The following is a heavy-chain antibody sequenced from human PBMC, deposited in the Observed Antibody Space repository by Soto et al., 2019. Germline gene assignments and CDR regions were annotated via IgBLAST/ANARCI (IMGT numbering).Heavy chain of an antibody. Sequence: SETLSLTCAVYGESFSGYYWTWIRQPPGEGLEWIGEMNRDGSANYNPSLNSRVTISVDTSKNQFSLRLTSVTAADTAVYYCARQFSVYADYGRYFDYWGRGTLVTVSS. CDR2: MNRDGSA. V-gene: IGHV4-34*01. D-gene: IGHD4-17*01. CDR3: ARQFSVYADYGRYFDY. CDR1: GESFSGYY. J-gene: IGHJ4*02.